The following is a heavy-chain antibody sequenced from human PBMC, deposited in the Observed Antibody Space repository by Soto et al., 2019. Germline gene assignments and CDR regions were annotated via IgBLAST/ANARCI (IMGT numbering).Heavy chain of an antibody. CDR1: GFAFDDYT. J-gene: IGHJ6*02. Sequence: GRSLRLSCAASGFAFDDYTMHWVRQAPGKGLEWVSLISWDGGSTYYADSVKGRFTISRDNSKNSLYLQMNSLRTEDTALYYCAKGPVAMDYYYYGMDVWGQGTTVTVSS. D-gene: IGHD5-12*01. V-gene: IGHV3-43*01. CDR2: ISWDGGST. CDR3: AKGPVAMDYYYYGMDV.